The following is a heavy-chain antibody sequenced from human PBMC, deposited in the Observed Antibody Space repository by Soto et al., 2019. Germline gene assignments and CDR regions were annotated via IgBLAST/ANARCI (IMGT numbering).Heavy chain of an antibody. V-gene: IGHV2-70*04. J-gene: IGHJ4*02. CDR1: GFSLSTSGMR. CDR2: IDWDDDK. D-gene: IGHD6-19*01. Sequence: SGPTLVNPTQTLTLTCTFSGFSLSTSGMRVSWIRQPPGKALEWLARIDWDDDKFYSTSLKTRLTISKDTSKNQVVLTMTNMDPVDTATYYCTRAHSSGGTFDYWGQGTLVTV. CDR3: TRAHSSGGTFDY.